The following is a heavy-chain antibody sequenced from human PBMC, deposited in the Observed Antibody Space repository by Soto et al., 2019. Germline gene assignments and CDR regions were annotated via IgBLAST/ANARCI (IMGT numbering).Heavy chain of an antibody. Sequence: ASVKVSCKASGGTFSSYAISWVRQAPGQGLEWMGGIIPIFGTANYAQKFQGRVTITADESTSTAYMELSSLRSEDTAVYYCASAAALDCTNGVCYTLDYWGQGTMVTVSS. CDR3: ASAAALDCTNGVCYTLDY. D-gene: IGHD2-8*01. CDR1: GGTFSSYA. J-gene: IGHJ4*02. V-gene: IGHV1-69*13. CDR2: IIPIFGTA.